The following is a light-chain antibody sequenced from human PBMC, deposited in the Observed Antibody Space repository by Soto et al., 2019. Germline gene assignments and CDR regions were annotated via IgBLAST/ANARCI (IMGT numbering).Light chain of an antibody. CDR2: GTS. CDR1: QNVGSRY. V-gene: IGKV3-20*01. J-gene: IGKJ1*01. CDR3: QQYGSSPRT. Sequence: EIVLTQSPGTLSLSPGEIATLSCRASQNVGSRYLAWYQQKPGQAPRLLIYGTSNRATGIPDRFSGSGSGTDFSLTISSLEPGDLAVYYCQQYGSSPRTFGQGTKVDI.